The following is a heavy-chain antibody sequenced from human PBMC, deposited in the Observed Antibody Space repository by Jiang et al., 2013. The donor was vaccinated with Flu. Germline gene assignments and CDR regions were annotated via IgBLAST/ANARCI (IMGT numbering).Heavy chain of an antibody. CDR2: IYWDDDK. V-gene: IGHV2-5*02. Sequence: QTLTLTCTFSGFSLTARPMGVGWIRQSPGKALEWLALIYWDDDKRYSPSLRSRLTITKDTSKNQVVLTLANMDPVDTATYYCAHRRGGQNWNHGDFDYWGQGTLVTVSS. D-gene: IGHD1-14*01. CDR1: GFSLTARPMG. J-gene: IGHJ4*02. CDR3: AHRRGGQNWNHGDFDY.